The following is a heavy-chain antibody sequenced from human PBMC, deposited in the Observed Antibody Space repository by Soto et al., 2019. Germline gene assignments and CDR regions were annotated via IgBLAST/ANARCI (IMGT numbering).Heavy chain of an antibody. CDR2: IYYSGTT. V-gene: IGHV4-61*01. D-gene: IGHD3-16*01. J-gene: IGHJ4*02. Sequence: KPSETLSLTCTVSGGSVSSGSYYWSWIRQPPGKGLEWIGYIYYSGTTHYNPSLKSRVTISVDTSKKQFSLKLTSVTAADTAVYYCARGRTGDPTFFDYWGRGTLVTVSS. CDR3: ARGRTGDPTFFDY. CDR1: GGSVSSGSYY.